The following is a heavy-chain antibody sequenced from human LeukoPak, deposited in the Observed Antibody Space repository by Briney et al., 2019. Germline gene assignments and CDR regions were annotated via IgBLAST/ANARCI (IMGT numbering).Heavy chain of an antibody. V-gene: IGHV4-31*03. D-gene: IGHD3-22*01. CDR3: AREVSGYYDSSGYYFFDY. Sequence: PSETLSLTCTVSGGSLSSGGYYWSWIRQHPGKGLEWIGYIYYSGSTYYNPSLKSRVTISVDTSKNQFSLKLSSVTAADTAVYYCAREVSGYYDSSGYYFFDYWGQGTLVTVSS. CDR2: IYYSGST. CDR1: GGSLSSGGYY. J-gene: IGHJ4*02.